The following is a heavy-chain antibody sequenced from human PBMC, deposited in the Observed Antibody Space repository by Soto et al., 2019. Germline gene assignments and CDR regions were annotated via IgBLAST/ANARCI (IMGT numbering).Heavy chain of an antibody. V-gene: IGHV4-34*01. D-gene: IGHD2-2*01. Sequence: SETLSLTCAVYGGSFSGYYWSCIRQPPGKGLEWIVEINHSGSTNYNPSLKSRVTISVDTSKNQFSLKLSSVTAADTAVYYCAREIPYCSSTSCHGWFDPWGQGTLVTVSS. CDR1: GGSFSGYY. J-gene: IGHJ5*02. CDR2: INHSGST. CDR3: AREIPYCSSTSCHGWFDP.